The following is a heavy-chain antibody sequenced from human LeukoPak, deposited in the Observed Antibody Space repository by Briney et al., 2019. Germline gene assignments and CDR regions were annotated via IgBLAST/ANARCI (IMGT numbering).Heavy chain of an antibody. Sequence: PGRSLRLSCAASGFTFSIYGMQWVRQAPGKGLEWVAVIWYDGSNKYYIDSVKGRFTISRDNSKNTLYLQMNSLRAEDTAVYYCAKDQKLGAICYSHYFPADYWGQGTMVTVSS. CDR1: GFTFSIYG. CDR2: IWYDGSNK. CDR3: AKDQKLGAICYSHYFPADY. D-gene: IGHD1-26*01. J-gene: IGHJ4*02. V-gene: IGHV3-33*06.